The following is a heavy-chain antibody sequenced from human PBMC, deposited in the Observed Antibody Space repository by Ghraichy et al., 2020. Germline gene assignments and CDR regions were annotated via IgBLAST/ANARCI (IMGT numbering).Heavy chain of an antibody. CDR1: GFTFSSYS. CDR2: ISSSSSYI. D-gene: IGHD4-17*01. J-gene: IGHJ4*02. V-gene: IGHV3-21*01. Sequence: GGSLRLSCAASGFTFSSYSMNWVRQAPGKGLEWVSSISSSSSYIYYADSVKGRFTISRDNAKNSLYLQMNSLRAEDTAVYYCARSQHDYVDYALPDYGGQGTLVTVSS. CDR3: ARSQHDYVDYALPDY.